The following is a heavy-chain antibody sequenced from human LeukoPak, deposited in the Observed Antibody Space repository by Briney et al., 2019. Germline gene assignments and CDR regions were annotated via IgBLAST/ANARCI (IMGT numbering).Heavy chain of an antibody. J-gene: IGHJ4*02. V-gene: IGHV3-21*01. CDR1: GFTFSSYS. CDR2: ISSSSSYR. D-gene: IGHD1-1*01. Sequence: GGSLRLSCVASGFTFSSYSMNWVRQAPGKGLEWVSSISSSSSYRYYTDSVKGRFTISRDNAKNSLYLQMNSLRAEDTAVYYCARSAAGTYYWGQGTLVTVSS. CDR3: ARSAAGTYY.